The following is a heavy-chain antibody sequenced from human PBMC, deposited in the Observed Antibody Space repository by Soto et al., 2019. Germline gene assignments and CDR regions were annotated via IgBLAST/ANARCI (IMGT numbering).Heavy chain of an antibody. CDR3: AKSIYVDIVATTTFDY. Sequence: GGSLRLSCAASGFTFSNYAVTWVRRAPGKGLEWVSDISGSGGSRYYADSVKGRFTISRDNSKNTLYLQMNSLRAEDTAVYYSAKSIYVDIVATTTFDYWGQGTLVTVSS. CDR1: GFTFSNYA. D-gene: IGHD5-12*01. CDR2: ISGSGGSR. J-gene: IGHJ4*02. V-gene: IGHV3-23*01.